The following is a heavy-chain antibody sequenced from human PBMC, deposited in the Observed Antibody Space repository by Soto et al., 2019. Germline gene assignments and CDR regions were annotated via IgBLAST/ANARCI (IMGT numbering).Heavy chain of an antibody. V-gene: IGHV3-23*01. J-gene: IGHJ6*02. Sequence: PGGSLRLSCAASGFTFSNYGMSWVRQAPGKGLEWVSAISGSGGSTFFADSVKGRFTISRDNSKNTLYLQMNSLRDEDTAVYYCARGDYGSGSYHYYYYYGMEVWGQGTTVTVAS. CDR1: GFTFSNYG. CDR2: ISGSGGST. D-gene: IGHD3-10*01. CDR3: ARGDYGSGSYHYYYYYGMEV.